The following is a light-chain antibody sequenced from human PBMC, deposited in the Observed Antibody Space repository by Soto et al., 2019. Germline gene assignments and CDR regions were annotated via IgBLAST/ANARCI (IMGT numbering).Light chain of an antibody. CDR1: SSDVGGYNY. Sequence: QSALTQPPSASGSPGQSVTISCTGTSSDVGGYNYVSWYQQHPGKAPKLMIYEVSKRPSGVPDRFSGSKSGNTASLTVSGLQAEDEADYYCCSYAGDLALFGGGTQLTVL. CDR3: CSYAGDLAL. V-gene: IGLV2-8*01. J-gene: IGLJ2*01. CDR2: EVS.